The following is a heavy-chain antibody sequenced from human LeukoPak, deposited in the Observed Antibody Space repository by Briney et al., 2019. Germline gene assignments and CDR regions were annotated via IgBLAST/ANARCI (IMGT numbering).Heavy chain of an antibody. CDR1: GFTFSSYA. J-gene: IGHJ1*01. Sequence: GGSLRLSCAASGFTFSSYAMSWVSQAPGKGLEGVSAISGSGGSTYYADSVKGRFTIFRDNSKNTLYLQMNSLRAEDTAVYYCAKDGYCGGDCYPGPEYFQQWGQGTLVTVSS. CDR3: AKDGYCGGDCYPGPEYFQQ. V-gene: IGHV3-23*01. D-gene: IGHD2-21*02. CDR2: ISGSGGST.